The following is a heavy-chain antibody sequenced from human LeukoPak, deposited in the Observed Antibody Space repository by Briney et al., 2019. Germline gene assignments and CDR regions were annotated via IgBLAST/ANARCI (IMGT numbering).Heavy chain of an antibody. CDR2: IWYDGSNK. Sequence: GRSLRLSCAASGFTFSSYAMHWVRQSLGKGLEWVAVIWYDGSNKYYADSVKGRFTISRDNSKNTLYLQMNSLRAEDTAVYYCARNPGTSEYDYYMDVWGKGTTVNVSS. CDR3: ARNPGTSEYDYYMDV. J-gene: IGHJ6*03. CDR1: GFTFSSYA. V-gene: IGHV3-33*08. D-gene: IGHD1-1*01.